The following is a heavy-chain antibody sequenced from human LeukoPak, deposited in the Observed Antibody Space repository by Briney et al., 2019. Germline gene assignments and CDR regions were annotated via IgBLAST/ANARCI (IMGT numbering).Heavy chain of an antibody. J-gene: IGHJ5*02. V-gene: IGHV4-4*07. CDR3: TRSTWTPNFDP. Sequence: SETLSLTCTVSGGSISSYYWNWIRQPAGKGLEWIGRIYTSGSTSYNPSLKSRVTMSVDTSKNQFSLKLSYVTAADTAVYYSTRSTWTPNFDPWGQGTLVTVSS. CDR1: GGSISSYY. CDR2: IYTSGST. D-gene: IGHD5/OR15-5a*01.